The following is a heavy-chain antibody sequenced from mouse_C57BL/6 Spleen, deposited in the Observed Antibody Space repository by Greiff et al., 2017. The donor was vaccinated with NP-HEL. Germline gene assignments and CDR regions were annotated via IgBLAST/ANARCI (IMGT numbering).Heavy chain of an antibody. CDR3: ARPIYYDYDVGFDY. CDR1: GYTFTDYY. D-gene: IGHD2-4*01. J-gene: IGHJ2*01. CDR2: INPNNGGT. Sequence: EVQLQQSGPELVKPGASVKISCKASGYTFTDYYMNWVKQSHGKSLEWIGDINPNNGGTSYNQKFKGKATLTVDKSSSTAYMELRSLTSEDSAVYYCARPIYYDYDVGFDYWGQGTTLTVSS. V-gene: IGHV1-26*01.